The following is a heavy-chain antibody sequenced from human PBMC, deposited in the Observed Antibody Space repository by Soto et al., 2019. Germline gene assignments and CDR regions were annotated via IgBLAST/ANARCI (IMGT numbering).Heavy chain of an antibody. CDR1: GYTFTSYG. CDR2: ISAYNGNT. Sequence: QVQLVQSGAEVKKPGASVKVSCKASGYTFTSYGISWVRQAPGQGLEWMGWISAYNGNTNYAQKLQGRVTMTTDTSTSTDYRELRSLRSDDTAVYYWARASGSSYWFDPWGQGTLVIVSS. J-gene: IGHJ5*02. CDR3: ARASGSSYWFDP. V-gene: IGHV1-18*01. D-gene: IGHD1-26*01.